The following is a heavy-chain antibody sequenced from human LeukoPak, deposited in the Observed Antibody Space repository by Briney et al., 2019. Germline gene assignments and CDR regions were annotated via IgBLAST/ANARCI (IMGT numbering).Heavy chain of an antibody. Sequence: ASVKVSCKASGYTFTGYYMHWVRQAPGQGLEWMGWINPNSDGTNYAQKFQGRVTMTRDTSISTAYMELSRLRSDDTAVYYCARVKVGATIYYFDYWGQGTLVTVSS. CDR1: GYTFTGYY. V-gene: IGHV1-2*02. CDR2: INPNSDGT. D-gene: IGHD1-26*01. CDR3: ARVKVGATIYYFDY. J-gene: IGHJ4*02.